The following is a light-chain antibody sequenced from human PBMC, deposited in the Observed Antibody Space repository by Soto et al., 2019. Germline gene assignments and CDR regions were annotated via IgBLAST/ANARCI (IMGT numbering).Light chain of an antibody. CDR1: QSVSGN. CDR3: QQYNKWPPWT. V-gene: IGKV3-15*01. J-gene: IGKJ1*01. Sequence: EIVMTQSPATLSVSPGERATLSCRASQSVSGNLAWYQQKPGQAPRLLIYGASTRATGIPARFSGSGSGTEFTLTISSLQCEDFAVYYCQQYNKWPPWTFGQGTKVEIK. CDR2: GAS.